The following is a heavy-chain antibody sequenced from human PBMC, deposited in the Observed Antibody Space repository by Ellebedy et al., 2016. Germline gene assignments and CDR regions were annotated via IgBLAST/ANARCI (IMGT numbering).Heavy chain of an antibody. J-gene: IGHJ6*02. CDR1: GGSISGHY. V-gene: IGHV4-59*11. D-gene: IGHD2-15*01. Sequence: SETLSLTXTVSGGSISGHYWSWVRQPPGKGLEWIGYVYYSGTPNYNPSLKSRVTISLDRSNNQFSLKLTSVTAADTAVYYCARGYCSGGRCYAYGMDAWGQGTTVTVSS. CDR2: VYYSGTP. CDR3: ARGYCSGGRCYAYGMDA.